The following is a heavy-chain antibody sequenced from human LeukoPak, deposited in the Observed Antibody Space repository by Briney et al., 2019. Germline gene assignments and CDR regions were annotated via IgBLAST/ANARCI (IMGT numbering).Heavy chain of an antibody. CDR1: GVSFSTYY. CDR2: VNHSGYT. V-gene: IGHV4-34*01. Sequence: PSETLSLTCAVSGVSFSTYYWRWIRQSPEKGLEWIGEVNHSGYTNYNPSLKSRVTISVDTAKNQFSLKLKSLTAADTAVYYCARQLYGSDYWGQGTLVTVSS. J-gene: IGHJ4*02. CDR3: ARQLYGSDY. D-gene: IGHD4-17*01.